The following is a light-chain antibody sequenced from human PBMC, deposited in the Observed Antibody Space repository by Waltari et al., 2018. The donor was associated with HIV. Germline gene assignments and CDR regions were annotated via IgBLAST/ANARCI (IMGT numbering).Light chain of an antibody. Sequence: EIVLTHSPPTLSVSPGERATLSCRASQNINSDLAWYQQKVGQAPRRLIYGASTRATGIPAKFSGSGSGTEFTLTINSLQSEDFALYYCQQYTNWPPGDTFGQGTKLEIK. CDR3: QQYTNWPPGDT. CDR1: QNINSD. V-gene: IGKV3-15*01. CDR2: GAS. J-gene: IGKJ2*01.